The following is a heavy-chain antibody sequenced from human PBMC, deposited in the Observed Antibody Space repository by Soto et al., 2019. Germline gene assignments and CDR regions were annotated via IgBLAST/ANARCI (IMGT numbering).Heavy chain of an antibody. Sequence: PGGSLRLSCTASGFTFGDYAMSWVRQAPGKGLEWVGFIRSKAYGGTTEYAASVKGRFTISRDDSKSIAYLQMNSLKTEDTAVYYCTSEPPDGAARPPFDYWGQGTLVTVSS. V-gene: IGHV3-49*04. CDR2: IRSKAYGGTT. D-gene: IGHD6-6*01. CDR3: TSEPPDGAARPPFDY. CDR1: GFTFGDYA. J-gene: IGHJ4*02.